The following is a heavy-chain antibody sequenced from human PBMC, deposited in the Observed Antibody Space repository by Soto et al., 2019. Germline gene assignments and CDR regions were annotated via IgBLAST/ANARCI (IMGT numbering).Heavy chain of an antibody. CDR1: GGTFSSYA. CDR2: IIPIFGTA. CDR3: AILSGWYPAFDI. J-gene: IGHJ3*02. D-gene: IGHD6-19*01. V-gene: IGHV1-69*13. Sequence: ASVKVSCKASGGTFSSYAISWVRQAPGQGLEWMGGIIPIFGTANYAQKFQGRVTITADESTSTAYMELSSLRSEDTAVYYCAILSGWYPAFDIWGQGTMVTVSS.